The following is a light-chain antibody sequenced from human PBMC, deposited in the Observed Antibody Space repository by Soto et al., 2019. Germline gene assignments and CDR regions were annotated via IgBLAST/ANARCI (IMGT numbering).Light chain of an antibody. CDR1: QSVSSY. V-gene: IGKV3-11*01. CDR2: DTS. CDR3: QHRSNWLWT. Sequence: EVLLTQSPATLSLSPGERATLSCRASQSVSSYLAWYQQKPGQAPRLLIFDTSKRAPGIPVRFTGSASGTDFTLTISGLQPEDVTVYYCQHRSNWLWTFGQGTKVELK. J-gene: IGKJ1*01.